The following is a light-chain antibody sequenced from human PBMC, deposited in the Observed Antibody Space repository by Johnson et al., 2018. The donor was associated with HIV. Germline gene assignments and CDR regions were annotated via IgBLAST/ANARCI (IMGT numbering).Light chain of an antibody. Sequence: QSVLTQPPSVSAAPGQKVTISCSGSSSNIGNNYVSWYQQLPGTAPKLLIYENNKRPSGIPDRFSGSKSGTSATLGITGLQTGDEAGYYCGTWDGSLSGYVFGTGTKVTVL. J-gene: IGLJ1*01. CDR3: GTWDGSLSGYV. CDR1: SSNIGNNY. CDR2: ENN. V-gene: IGLV1-51*02.